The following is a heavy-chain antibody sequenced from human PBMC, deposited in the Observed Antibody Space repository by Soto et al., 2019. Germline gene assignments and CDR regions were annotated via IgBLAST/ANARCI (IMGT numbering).Heavy chain of an antibody. CDR3: ARDGPYYYDSSGYLIDY. Sequence: QVQLVQSGAEVKKPGSSVKVSCKASGGTFSSYTISWVRQAPGQGLEWMGRIIPILGIANYAQKFQGRGTITADKSTSTAYMELSSLRSEDTAVYYCARDGPYYYDSSGYLIDYWCQGTLVTVSS. CDR1: GGTFSSYT. D-gene: IGHD3-22*01. CDR2: IIPILGIA. V-gene: IGHV1-69*08. J-gene: IGHJ4*02.